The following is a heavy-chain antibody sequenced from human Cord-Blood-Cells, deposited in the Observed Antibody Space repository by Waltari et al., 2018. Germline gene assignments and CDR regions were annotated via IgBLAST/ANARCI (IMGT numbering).Heavy chain of an antibody. J-gene: IGHJ4*02. V-gene: IGHV3-30*18. D-gene: IGHD6-6*01. CDR2: ISYDGSNK. CDR3: AKEDHSSSSD. Sequence: QVQLVESGGGVVQPGRSLRLSCAASGFTFSSYGMHWVRQAPGKGLEWVAVISYDGSNKYYEDSVKGRFTIARDNSKNTLYLQMNSLRAEDTAVYYCAKEDHSSSSDWGQGTLVTVSS. CDR1: GFTFSSYG.